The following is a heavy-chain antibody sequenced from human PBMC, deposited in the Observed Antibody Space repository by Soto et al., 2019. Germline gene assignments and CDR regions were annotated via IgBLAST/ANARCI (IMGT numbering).Heavy chain of an antibody. Sequence: EVHLLESGGGLVQPGGSLRLSCAASGFTFSNYAMSWVRQAPGKGLEWVSAISGSGDVTPYADSVKGRFTISRDNSKTTLSLQINSLSAEHTAMYLCASHNYYNSDRLSSPLDYWGPGTLVTISS. CDR2: ISGSGDVT. J-gene: IGHJ4*02. V-gene: IGHV3-23*01. CDR3: ASHNYYNSDRLSSPLDY. CDR1: GFTFSNYA. D-gene: IGHD3-10*01.